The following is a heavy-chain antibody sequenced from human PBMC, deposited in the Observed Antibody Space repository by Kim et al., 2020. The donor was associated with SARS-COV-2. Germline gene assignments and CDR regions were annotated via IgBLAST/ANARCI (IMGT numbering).Heavy chain of an antibody. V-gene: IGHV1-3*01. J-gene: IGHJ5*02. CDR3: ARDRRMTGYYPQGSSWFDP. Sequence: ASVKVSCKASGYTFTSYAMHWVRQAPGQRLEWMGWINAGNGNTKYSQKFQGRVTITRDTSASTAYMELSSLRSEDTAVYYCARDRRMTGYYPQGSSWFDPWGQGTLVTVSS. D-gene: IGHD3-9*01. CDR2: INAGNGNT. CDR1: GYTFTSYA.